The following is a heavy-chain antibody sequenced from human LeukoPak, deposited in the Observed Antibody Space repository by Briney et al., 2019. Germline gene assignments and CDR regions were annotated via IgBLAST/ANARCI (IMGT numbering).Heavy chain of an antibody. CDR2: ISYDGSNK. V-gene: IGHV3-30-3*01. D-gene: IGHD6-13*01. Sequence: GGSLRLSCAASGFTFSSYAMHWVRQAPGKGLEWVAVISYDGSNKYYADSVKGRFTISRDNSKNTLYLQMNSLRAEDTAVYYCAREGQQPYWGQGTLVTVSS. J-gene: IGHJ4*02. CDR3: AREGQQPY. CDR1: GFTFSSYA.